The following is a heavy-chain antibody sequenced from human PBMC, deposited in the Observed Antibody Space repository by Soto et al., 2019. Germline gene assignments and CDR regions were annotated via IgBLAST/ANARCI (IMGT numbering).Heavy chain of an antibody. CDR1: GFTFSSYA. D-gene: IGHD5-12*01. J-gene: IGHJ4*02. V-gene: IGHV3-30-3*01. CDR3: ARLIGYNSHY. Sequence: GGSLRLSCAASGFTFSSYAMHWVRQAPGKGLEWVAVISYDGSNKYYADSVKGRFTISRDNSKNTLYLQMNSLRAEDTAVYYCARLIGYNSHYWGQGTLVTVSS. CDR2: ISYDGSNK.